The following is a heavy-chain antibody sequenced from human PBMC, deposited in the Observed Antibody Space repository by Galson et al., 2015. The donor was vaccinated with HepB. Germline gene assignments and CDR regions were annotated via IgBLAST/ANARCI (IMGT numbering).Heavy chain of an antibody. V-gene: IGHV3-23*01. Sequence: SLRLSCAASGFTFSSYAMSWVRQAPGKGLEWVSAISGSGGSTYYADSVKGRFTISRDNSKNTLYLQMNSLRAEDTAVYYCAKVPGKQFRYCSSTSCGAYYFDYWGQGTLVTVSS. J-gene: IGHJ4*02. CDR2: ISGSGGST. D-gene: IGHD2-2*01. CDR3: AKVPGKQFRYCSSTSCGAYYFDY. CDR1: GFTFSSYA.